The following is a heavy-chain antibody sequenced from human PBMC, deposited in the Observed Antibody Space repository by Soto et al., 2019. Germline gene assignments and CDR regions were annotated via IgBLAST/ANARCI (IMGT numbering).Heavy chain of an antibody. CDR2: LSAYNGNT. D-gene: IGHD5-12*01. CDR3: ARDNGYESDY. J-gene: IGHJ4*02. Sequence: QVQLVQSGAEVKKPGASVKVSCKASGYTFTSYGISWVRQAPGQGLEWMGWLSAYNGNTNYAQKPQGRVPMTKDTSTSTAYMELWSLRSDYTAVYDCARDNGYESDYWGQGTLVTVSA. V-gene: IGHV1-18*01. CDR1: GYTFTSYG.